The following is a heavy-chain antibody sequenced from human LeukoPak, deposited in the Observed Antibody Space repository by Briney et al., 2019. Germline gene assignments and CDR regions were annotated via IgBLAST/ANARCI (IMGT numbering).Heavy chain of an antibody. CDR3: ARHDTDIVVVVAATGPHYYGMDV. CDR1: GGSISSSSYY. V-gene: IGHV4-39*01. J-gene: IGHJ6*02. D-gene: IGHD2-15*01. Sequence: SETLSLTCTVSGGSISSSSYYWGWIRQPPGKGLEWIGSIYYSGSTYYNPSLKSRVTISVDTSKNQFSLKLSSVTAADTAVYYCARHDTDIVVVVAATGPHYYGMDVWGQGTTVTVSS. CDR2: IYYSGST.